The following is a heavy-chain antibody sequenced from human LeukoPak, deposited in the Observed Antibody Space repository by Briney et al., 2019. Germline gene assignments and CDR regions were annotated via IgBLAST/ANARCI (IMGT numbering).Heavy chain of an antibody. CDR3: ARDTAMAKSFDY. Sequence: PSETLSLTCIVSGGAITSHYWTWIRQSPVKGLEWIGDISNSGSTSYNPSLKSRVTISIDTSKNQFSLKLSSVTAADTAVYYCARDTAMAKSFDYWGQGTLVTVSS. D-gene: IGHD5-18*01. J-gene: IGHJ4*02. V-gene: IGHV4-59*11. CDR2: ISNSGST. CDR1: GGAITSHY.